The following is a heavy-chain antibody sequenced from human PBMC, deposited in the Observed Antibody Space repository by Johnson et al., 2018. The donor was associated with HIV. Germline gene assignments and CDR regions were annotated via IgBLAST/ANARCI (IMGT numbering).Heavy chain of an antibody. J-gene: IGHJ3*02. CDR3: ARGMGLQLGNALDI. D-gene: IGHD1-1*01. V-gene: IGHV3-30*19. CDR2: ISYDGSNK. CDR1: SFTFSSYA. Sequence: QMQLVESGGGVVQPGRSLRLSCEVSSFTFSSYAIHWVRQAPGRGLEWVAVISYDGSNKYYADSVKAPFTISRDNSKNTLYLQMNSLGTDDTAVYYCARGMGLQLGNALDIWGQGTMVTVSS.